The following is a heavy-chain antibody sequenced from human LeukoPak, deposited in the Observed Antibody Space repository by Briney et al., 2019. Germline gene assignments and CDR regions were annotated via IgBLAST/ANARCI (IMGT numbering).Heavy chain of an antibody. Sequence: SETLSLTCTVSGGSISSSSYYWGWIRQPPGKGLEWIGYIYYSGSTNYNPSLKSRVTISVDTSKNQFSLKLSSVTAADTAVYYCARGSLTILWFREPPSDAFDIWGQGTMVTVSS. V-gene: IGHV4-61*05. CDR3: ARGSLTILWFREPPSDAFDI. CDR2: IYYSGST. CDR1: GGSISSSSYY. J-gene: IGHJ3*02. D-gene: IGHD3-10*01.